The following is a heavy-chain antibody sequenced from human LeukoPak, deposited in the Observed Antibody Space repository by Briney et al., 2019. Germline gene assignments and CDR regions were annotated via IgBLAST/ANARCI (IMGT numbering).Heavy chain of an antibody. CDR1: GFTFSRHA. CDR3: ARVPAAGHFDY. J-gene: IGHJ4*02. Sequence: GGSLRLSCAASGFTFSRHAMRWVRQAPGKGLEWVAVISYEGSIKYYADSVKGRFTISRDNSKNTLYLQLNSLRSEDTAVYYCARVPAAGHFDYWGQGTLVTVSS. CDR2: ISYEGSIK. V-gene: IGHV3-30*04. D-gene: IGHD6-13*01.